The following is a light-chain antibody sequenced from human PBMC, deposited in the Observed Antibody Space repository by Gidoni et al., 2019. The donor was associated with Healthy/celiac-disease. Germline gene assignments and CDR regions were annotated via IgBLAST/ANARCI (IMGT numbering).Light chain of an antibody. CDR1: SSNIGSNY. CDR2: SNK. J-gene: IGLJ2*01. Sequence: QPVLTQPPSASGTPGQRVTISCSGSSSNIGSNYVYWYQQLPGTAPKLLIYSNKQRPSGVPDRFSGSKSGTSASLAISGLRSEDEADYYCAAWDDSLSGVFGGGTKLTVL. CDR3: AAWDDSLSGV. V-gene: IGLV1-47*02.